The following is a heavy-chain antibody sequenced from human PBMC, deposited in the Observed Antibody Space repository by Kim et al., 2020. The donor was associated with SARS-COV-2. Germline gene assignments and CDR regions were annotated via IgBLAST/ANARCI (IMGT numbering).Heavy chain of an antibody. V-gene: IGHV3-23*01. CDR3: AKFYVVTGTRPFFDS. Sequence: GGSLRLSCAASGFTFSTFGMSWVRQAPGKGLEWVSGVGGSDGGTYYTDSVKGRFTISRDNSKNTLYLQMNSLRAEDTAVYYCAKFYVVTGTRPFFDSWGQGPLVTVSS. J-gene: IGHJ4*02. CDR1: GFTFSTFG. CDR2: VGGSDGGT. D-gene: IGHD2-15*01.